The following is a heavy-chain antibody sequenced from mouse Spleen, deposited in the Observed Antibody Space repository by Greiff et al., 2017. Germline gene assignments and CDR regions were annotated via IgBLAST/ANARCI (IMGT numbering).Heavy chain of an antibody. CDR2: ILPGSGST. Sequence: QVQLKQSGAELMKPGASVKISCKATGYTFSSYWIEWVKQRPGHGLEWIGEILPGSGSTNYNEKFKGKATFTADTSSNTAYMQLSSLTSEDSAVYYCASLITTADYWGQGTTLTVSS. V-gene: IGHV1-9*01. J-gene: IGHJ2*01. CDR3: ASLITTADY. CDR1: GYTFSSYW. D-gene: IGHD1-2*01.